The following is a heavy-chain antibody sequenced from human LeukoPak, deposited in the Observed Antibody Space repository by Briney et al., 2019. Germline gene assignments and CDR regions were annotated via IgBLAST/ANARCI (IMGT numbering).Heavy chain of an antibody. CDR3: ARVGGSGWYYFDY. D-gene: IGHD6-19*01. CDR2: ISAYNGNT. V-gene: IGHV1-18*01. J-gene: IGHJ4*02. Sequence: ASVKVSCKASGYTFTSYAMHWVRQAPGQGLEWMGWISAYNGNTNYAQKFQDRVTITADTSTNTAYMELSSLKSEDTAVYYCARVGGSGWYYFDYWGQGTLVTVSS. CDR1: GYTFTSYA.